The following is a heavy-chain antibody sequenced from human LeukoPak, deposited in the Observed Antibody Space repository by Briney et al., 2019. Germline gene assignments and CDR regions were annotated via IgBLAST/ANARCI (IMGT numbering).Heavy chain of an antibody. J-gene: IGHJ4*02. D-gene: IGHD5-18*01. Sequence: PSQTLSLTCAVSGGSISSGGYSWSWVRQPPGKGREWIGYIYHSGSTYYHPSLKSPLTISVYRAKNQFSLKLSSMTAADTAVYYCARHSFGHLFDNWGQGTLVTVSS. V-gene: IGHV4-30-2*02. CDR1: GGSISSGGYS. CDR2: IYHSGST. CDR3: ARHSFGHLFDN.